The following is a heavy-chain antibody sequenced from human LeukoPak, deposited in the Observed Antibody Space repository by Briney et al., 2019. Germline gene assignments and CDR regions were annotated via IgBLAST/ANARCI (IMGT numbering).Heavy chain of an antibody. CDR1: EFTFSNYA. J-gene: IGHJ1*01. CDR2: ISYDGSNK. D-gene: IGHD3-22*01. Sequence: GGSLRLSCAASEFTFSNYAMHWVRQAPGKGLEWVAVISYDGSNKFYADSVKGRFTISRDNSKNTLYLQVNSLRAEDTAVYYCARVLTYYYDSSGYTEYFQHWGQGTLVTVSS. CDR3: ARVLTYYYDSSGYTEYFQH. V-gene: IGHV3-30*04.